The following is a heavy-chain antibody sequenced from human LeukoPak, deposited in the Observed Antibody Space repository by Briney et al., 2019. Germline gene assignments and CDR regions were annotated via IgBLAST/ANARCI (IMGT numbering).Heavy chain of an antibody. D-gene: IGHD4-23*01. V-gene: IGHV3-48*03. CDR2: MSSSGGTI. Sequence: HPGGSLRLSCAAPGFTLSSFEMNWVRQAPGKGLEWVSYMSSSGGTIYYIDSVKGRFTISRDNAKNSLYLQMNSLRVEDTALYYCAREGYRGNSDAFDLWGQGTMVTVSS. J-gene: IGHJ3*01. CDR3: AREGYRGNSDAFDL. CDR1: GFTLSSFE.